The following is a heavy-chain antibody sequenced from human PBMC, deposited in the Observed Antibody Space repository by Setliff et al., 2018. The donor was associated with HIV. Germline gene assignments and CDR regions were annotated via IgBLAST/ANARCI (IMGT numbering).Heavy chain of an antibody. CDR3: AREYSSSSGGGAFDY. Sequence: ASVKVSCKASGYTFTSYYMHWVRQAPGQGLEWMGIINPSGGSTSYAQKFQGRVTMTRDTSTSTVYMELSSLRSEDPAVYYCAREYSSSSGGGAFDYWGQGTLVTVSS. D-gene: IGHD6-6*01. CDR1: GYTFTSYY. CDR2: INPSGGST. V-gene: IGHV1-46*01. J-gene: IGHJ4*02.